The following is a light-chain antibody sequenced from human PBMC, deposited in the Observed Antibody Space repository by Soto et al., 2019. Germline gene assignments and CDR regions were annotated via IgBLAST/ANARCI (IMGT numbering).Light chain of an antibody. J-gene: IGLJ2*01. CDR3: SSYGGGYTFEFG. V-gene: IGLV2-11*01. Sequence: QSALTQPRSVSGSPGQSVTISCTGTTSDIGGYNYVSWYQQHPGKAPKLLIYHVTERPSGVPDRFSGSKSGNTAALTISGLQDEDEADYSCSSYGGGYTFEFGFGGGTKLTVL. CDR2: HVT. CDR1: TSDIGGYNY.